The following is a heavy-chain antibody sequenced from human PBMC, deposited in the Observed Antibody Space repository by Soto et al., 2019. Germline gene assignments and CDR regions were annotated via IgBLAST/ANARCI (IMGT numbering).Heavy chain of an antibody. CDR3: GSGGEQWRVRDWFDP. D-gene: IGHD6-19*01. V-gene: IGHV1-69*12. Sequence: QVQLVQSGAEVKKPGSSVKVSCKASGGTFSSYAISWVRQAPGQGLEWMGGIIPIFGTANYALKFQGRVTITADESTSTAYMELSSLGSEDTAVYQCGSGGEQWRVRDWFDPWGQGTLVSVSS. CDR1: GGTFSSYA. CDR2: IIPIFGTA. J-gene: IGHJ5*02.